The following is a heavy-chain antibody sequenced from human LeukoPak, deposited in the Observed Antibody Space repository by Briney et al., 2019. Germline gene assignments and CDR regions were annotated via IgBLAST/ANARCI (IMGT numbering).Heavy chain of an antibody. J-gene: IGHJ4*02. CDR3: ARGSGIITGIDE. CDR1: GFTFSSHW. V-gene: IGHV3-74*01. D-gene: IGHD6-25*01. Sequence: GGSLRLACAASGFTFSSHWMHWVRQAPGKGLVWVSRIKDDGSHTNYADSVKGRFTISRDNAKNTLSLQMNSLRAEDTAVYYCARGSGIITGIDEWGQGTLVTVSS. CDR2: IKDDGSHT.